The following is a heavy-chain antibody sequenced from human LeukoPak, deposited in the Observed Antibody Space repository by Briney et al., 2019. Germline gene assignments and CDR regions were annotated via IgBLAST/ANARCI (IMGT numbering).Heavy chain of an antibody. CDR1: GGSVSNYY. J-gene: IGHJ4*02. Sequence: PSETLSLTCTVSGGSVSNYYWSWTRQPPGKGLEWIGYIYFDGSTNYNPSLKSRVTISLDTSKNHISLKLSSVTAADTALYYCARAGNDWNTGYYFDYWGQGTLVTVSS. CDR2: IYFDGST. D-gene: IGHD1/OR15-1a*01. V-gene: IGHV4-59*02. CDR3: ARAGNDWNTGYYFDY.